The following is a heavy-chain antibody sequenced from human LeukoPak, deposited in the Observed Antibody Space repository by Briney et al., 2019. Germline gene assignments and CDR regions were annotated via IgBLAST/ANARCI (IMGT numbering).Heavy chain of an antibody. Sequence: PSETLSLTCTVSGGSISSGSYYWSWIRQPAGKGLEWIGRIYTTGSTDYNPSLKSRVTISLDTSKNRFSLKLSSVTAADTAVYYCARDSREIGLVWFGESNYYYYYMDVWGKGTTVTISS. CDR2: IYTTGST. D-gene: IGHD3-10*01. CDR1: GGSISSGSYY. CDR3: ARDSREIGLVWFGESNYYYYYMDV. J-gene: IGHJ6*03. V-gene: IGHV4-61*02.